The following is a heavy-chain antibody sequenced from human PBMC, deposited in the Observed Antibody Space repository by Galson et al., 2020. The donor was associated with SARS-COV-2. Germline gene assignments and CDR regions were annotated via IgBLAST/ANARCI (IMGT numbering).Heavy chain of an antibody. Sequence: SETLSLTCNVSGGSISSRTCYWGWIRQAPGKGLEWIGSIYYRGSTYYNPSLKSRVTIFVDPSKNEYSLRLGSVTAADTAVYYCARQGSGTYPDAFDVWGQGTMGSVAS. D-gene: IGHD3-10*01. J-gene: IGHJ3*01. CDR3: ARQGSGTYPDAFDV. CDR1: GGSISSRTCY. CDR2: IYYRGST. V-gene: IGHV4-39*01.